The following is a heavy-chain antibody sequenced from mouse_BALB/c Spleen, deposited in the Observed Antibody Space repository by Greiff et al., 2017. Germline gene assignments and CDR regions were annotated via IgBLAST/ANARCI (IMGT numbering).Heavy chain of an antibody. D-gene: IGHD1-1*01. J-gene: IGHJ4*01. CDR3: ARSNYGSSWAMDP. CDR1: GYTFTDYN. V-gene: IGHV1-18*01. CDR2: INPNYDCT. Sequence: VQLQQFRAELVKPWASVKISCKASGYTFTDYNMHWVTQSHGKNLEWIGDINPNYDCTSYNQKFKGKATLTVDKFSSTAYMELRSLTSEDTAVFYCARSNYGSSWAMDPWAQGTSVTVPS.